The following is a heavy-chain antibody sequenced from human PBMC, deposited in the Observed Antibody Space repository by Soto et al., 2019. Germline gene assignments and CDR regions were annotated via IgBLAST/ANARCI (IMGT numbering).Heavy chain of an antibody. CDR2: ISAYNGNT. J-gene: IGHJ5*02. Sequence: QVQLVQSGAEVKKPGASVKVSCKASGYTFTSYGIIWVRQAPGQGLEWMGWISAYNGNTNYAQKLQGRVTMTTDTSTSTAYMELRSLRSDDTAVYYCARVGFVVVPAARGWFDPWGQGTLVTVSS. V-gene: IGHV1-18*01. CDR3: ARVGFVVVPAARGWFDP. D-gene: IGHD2-2*01. CDR1: GYTFTSYG.